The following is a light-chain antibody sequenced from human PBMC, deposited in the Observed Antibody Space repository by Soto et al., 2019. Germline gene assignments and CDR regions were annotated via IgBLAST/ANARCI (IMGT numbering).Light chain of an antibody. CDR2: EVS. J-gene: IGLJ2*01. V-gene: IGLV2-14*01. CDR1: SSDVGGYDY. CDR3: RSCASGNENVV. Sequence: QSALTQPDSESGSPGQSITISCTGTSSDVGGYDYVSWYQQHPAKNPKLIIFEVSNRPSGSPDRFSAFKSGNTASLTISGFEAGDAAHYYCRSCASGNENVVFGGGTKVTV.